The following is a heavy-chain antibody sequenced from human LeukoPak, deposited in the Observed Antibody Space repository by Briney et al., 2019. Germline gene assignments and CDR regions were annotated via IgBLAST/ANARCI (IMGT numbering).Heavy chain of an antibody. Sequence: GGSLRLSCAVSGFSFRSHWMSWVRQAPGKGPEWVANIKQDGIEKYYEDSVKGRFTISRDNAKNSLYLQMDSLRVEDTAVYYCARVKGYSGSFNRDFDYWGQGTLVTVSS. J-gene: IGHJ4*02. V-gene: IGHV3-7*01. CDR1: GFSFRSHW. CDR3: ARVKGYSGSFNRDFDY. D-gene: IGHD1-26*01. CDR2: IKQDGIEK.